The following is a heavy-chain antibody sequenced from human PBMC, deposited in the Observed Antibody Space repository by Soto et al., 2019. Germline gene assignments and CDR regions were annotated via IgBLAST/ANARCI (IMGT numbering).Heavy chain of an antibody. V-gene: IGHV4-39*01. CDR1: GGSISSSSYY. CDR2: IYYSGST. Sequence: QLQLQESGPGLVKPSETLSLTCTVSGGSISSSSYYWGWIRQPPGKGLEWIGSIYYSGSTYYNPSLKSRFTLSVDTSKNQFSLKLSSVTAADTAVYYCARRRDYDFWSGYYTGAFDIWGQGTMVTVSS. J-gene: IGHJ3*02. D-gene: IGHD3-3*01. CDR3: ARRRDYDFWSGYYTGAFDI.